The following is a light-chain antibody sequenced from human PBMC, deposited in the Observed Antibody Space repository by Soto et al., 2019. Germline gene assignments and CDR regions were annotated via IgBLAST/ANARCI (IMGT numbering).Light chain of an antibody. CDR2: GAS. J-gene: IGKJ2*01. CDR1: QSVSSDY. V-gene: IGKV3-20*01. Sequence: EIVLTQSPNTLSLSPGERATLSCRASQSVSSDYLVWYQQKPGQAPRLLIYGASSRATGIPDRFSGSGSGTDFTLTISRLEPEDFAVYYCQQYNNWPYTFGQGTKLEIK. CDR3: QQYNNWPYT.